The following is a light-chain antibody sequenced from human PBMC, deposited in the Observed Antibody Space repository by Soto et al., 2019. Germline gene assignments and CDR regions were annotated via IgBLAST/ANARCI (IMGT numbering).Light chain of an antibody. CDR2: GAS. CDR3: QQYNSWPPLT. CDR1: QSVSSN. V-gene: IGKV3-15*01. J-gene: IGKJ4*01. Sequence: EIVMTQSPATLSVSPGERATLSCRASQSVSSNLAWYQQKPGQAPKLLIYGASTRATGIPARFSGSGSGTELTLTMSSLQSEDFAVDYWQQYNSWPPLTFGGGTKVEIK.